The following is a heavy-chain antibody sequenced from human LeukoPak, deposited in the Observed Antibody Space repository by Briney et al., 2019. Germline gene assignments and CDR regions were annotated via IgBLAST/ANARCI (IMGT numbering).Heavy chain of an antibody. V-gene: IGHV4-30-2*01. D-gene: IGHD2-2*01. CDR3: ARGGYCSSTSCPNWFDP. Sequence: PSETLSLTCTVSGGSISSGGYYWSWIRQPPGKGLEWIGYIYHSGSTYYNPSLKSRVTISVDRSKNQFSLKLSSVTAADTAVYYCARGGYCSSTSCPNWFDPWGQGTLVTVSS. J-gene: IGHJ5*02. CDR2: IYHSGST. CDR1: GGSISSGGYY.